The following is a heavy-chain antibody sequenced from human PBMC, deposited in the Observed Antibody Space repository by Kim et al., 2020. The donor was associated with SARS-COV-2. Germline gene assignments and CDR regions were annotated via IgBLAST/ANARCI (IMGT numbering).Heavy chain of an antibody. V-gene: IGHV3-21*01. CDR3: AVCAGSCYRFDY. J-gene: IGHJ4*02. Sequence: YYADSVKGRFTISRDNAKNSLDLQMNSLRAEDTAVYYCAVCAGSCYRFDYWGQGTLVTVSS. D-gene: IGHD2-15*01.